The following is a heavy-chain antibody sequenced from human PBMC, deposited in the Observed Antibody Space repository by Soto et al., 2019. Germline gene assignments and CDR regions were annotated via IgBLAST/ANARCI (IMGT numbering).Heavy chain of an antibody. J-gene: IGHJ3*02. V-gene: IGHV4-4*07. CDR3: VRRSPEDAFDI. CDR2: ISTTGNT. Sequence: SETLSLTCTVSGDTITSFSWNWIRQSAGKGLEWIGRISTTGNTHYNPSLESRVTMSLDTSKNQFSLKLTSVTAADTAVYYCVRRSPEDAFDIWGQGTMVTVSS. CDR1: GDTITSFS.